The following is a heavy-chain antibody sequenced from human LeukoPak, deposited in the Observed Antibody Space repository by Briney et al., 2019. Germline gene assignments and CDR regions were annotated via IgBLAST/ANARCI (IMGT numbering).Heavy chain of an antibody. V-gene: IGHV1-69*13. CDR1: GGTFSSYA. CDR3: ARVGLFTIFGVVIGAFDI. J-gene: IGHJ3*02. CDR2: IIPIFGTA. D-gene: IGHD3-3*01. Sequence: ASVKVSCKASGGTFSSYAISWVRQAPGQGLEWMGGIIPIFGTANYAQKFQGRVTITADESTSTAYMELSSLRSEDTAVYYCARVGLFTIFGVVIGAFDIWGQGTMVTVSS.